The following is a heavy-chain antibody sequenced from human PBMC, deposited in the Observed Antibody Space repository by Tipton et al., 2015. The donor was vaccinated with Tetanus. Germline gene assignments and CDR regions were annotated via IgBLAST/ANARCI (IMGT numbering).Heavy chain of an antibody. CDR1: GFTFNSYA. CDR3: TRTISNDYVAA. CDR2: IWYDGNNK. V-gene: IGHV3-33*01. J-gene: IGHJ4*02. Sequence: SGFTFNSYAMHWVRHIPGKGLEWVAVIWYDGNNKYYADSVKGRFTISRDNSRNTLYLQMSSLRVEDTAVYYCTRTISNDYVAAWGQGTLVTVSS. D-gene: IGHD4-17*01.